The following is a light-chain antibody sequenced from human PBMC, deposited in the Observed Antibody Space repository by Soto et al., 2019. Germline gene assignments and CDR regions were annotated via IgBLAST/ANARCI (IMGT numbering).Light chain of an antibody. CDR2: DAS. Sequence: DIRMTQSAATLSASVGDRVTITCRASQSISSWLAWYQQKPGKAPKLLIYDASSLESGVPSRFSGSGSGTEFTLTISSLKPDDFATYYCQQYNSYWTFGQGTKVDIK. J-gene: IGKJ1*01. CDR1: QSISSW. CDR3: QQYNSYWT. V-gene: IGKV1-5*01.